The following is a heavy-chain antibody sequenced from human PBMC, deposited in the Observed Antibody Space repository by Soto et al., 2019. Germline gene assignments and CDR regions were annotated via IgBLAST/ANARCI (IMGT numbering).Heavy chain of an antibody. J-gene: IGHJ4*02. CDR3: ARQGYCSSTACYTVDY. Sequence: ASLKISYTAAVYSFTNYLSGWCRPIPGKCLEWMGIISLCDSNTRYSPSFQGQVTISADKSISTAYLQWSSLKASDTAMYYCARQGYCSSTACYTVDYWGQGTLVTVSS. CDR1: VYSFTNYL. CDR2: ISLCDSNT. D-gene: IGHD2-2*02. V-gene: IGHV5-51*01.